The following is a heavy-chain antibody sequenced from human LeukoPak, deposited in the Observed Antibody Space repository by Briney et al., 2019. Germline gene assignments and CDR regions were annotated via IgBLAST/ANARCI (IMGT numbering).Heavy chain of an antibody. CDR3: TRGSIAYYYMDV. CDR2: IYYSGST. D-gene: IGHD3-22*01. CDR1: GGSISSYY. V-gene: IGHV4-59*01. Sequence: SETLSLTCTVSGGSISSYYWSWIRQPPGKGLEWIGNIYYSGSTNYNPSLKSRVTISVDTSKNQFSLKLGSVTAADTAVYYCTRGSIAYYYMDVWGKGTTVTISS. J-gene: IGHJ6*03.